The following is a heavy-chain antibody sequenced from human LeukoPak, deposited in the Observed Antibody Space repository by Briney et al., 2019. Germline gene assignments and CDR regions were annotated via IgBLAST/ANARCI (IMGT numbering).Heavy chain of an antibody. V-gene: IGHV3-21*01. CDR1: GFTLSSYS. D-gene: IGHD2-2*01. Sequence: GGSLRLSCAASGFTLSSYSMNWVRQAPGKGLEWVSSISSSRSYIYYADSVKGRFTISRDNAKNSLYLQMNSLRAEDTAVYYCARAKPAAGSFDYWGQGTLVTVSS. CDR2: ISSSRSYI. CDR3: ARAKPAAGSFDY. J-gene: IGHJ4*02.